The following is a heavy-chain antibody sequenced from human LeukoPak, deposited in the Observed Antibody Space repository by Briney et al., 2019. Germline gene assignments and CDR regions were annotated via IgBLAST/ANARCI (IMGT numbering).Heavy chain of an antibody. D-gene: IGHD4-17*01. CDR3: ARAGATLTTHFDI. CDR2: IYPGDPDT. Sequence: GESLKISCKGSGYIFAAYWIGWVRQMPGKGLEWMGSIYPGDPDTRYSPSFQGQVTISVDRSINTAYLQWNSLKASDTAIYYCARAGATLTTHFDIWGQGTLVTISS. V-gene: IGHV5-51*01. CDR1: GYIFAAYW. J-gene: IGHJ4*02.